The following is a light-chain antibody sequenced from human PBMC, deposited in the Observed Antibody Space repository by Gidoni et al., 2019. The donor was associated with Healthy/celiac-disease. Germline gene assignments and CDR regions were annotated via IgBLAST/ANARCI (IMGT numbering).Light chain of an antibody. J-gene: IGKJ1*01. CDR2: GAS. CDR1: LSVSSSY. V-gene: IGKV3-20*01. CDR3: KQYGSGRT. Sequence: LVFPQSPGTLSLSPGERATRSCRDSLSVSSSYLAWYQQKPGQAPRLLIYGASSRATGIPERFSGSGSGTDFTLTISRLEPEDFAVYYCKQYGSGRTFGQGTKVEIK.